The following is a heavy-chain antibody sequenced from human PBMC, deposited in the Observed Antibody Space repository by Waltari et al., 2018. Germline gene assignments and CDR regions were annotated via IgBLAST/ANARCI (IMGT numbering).Heavy chain of an antibody. Sequence: QVQLQESGPGLVKPSETLSLTCTVSGGSISSYYWSWIRQPPGKGLEWIGYIYYSGSTNYNPSLKSRVTISVDTSKNQFSLKLSSVTAADTAVYYCARWDYDSSYYGMDVWGQGTTVTVSS. CDR1: GGSISSYY. D-gene: IGHD3-22*01. CDR3: ARWDYDSSYYGMDV. V-gene: IGHV4-59*01. J-gene: IGHJ6*02. CDR2: IYYSGST.